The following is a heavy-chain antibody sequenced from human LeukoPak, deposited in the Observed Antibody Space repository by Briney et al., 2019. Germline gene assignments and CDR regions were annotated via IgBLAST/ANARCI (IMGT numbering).Heavy chain of an antibody. J-gene: IGHJ2*01. CDR1: GFTFSSYA. CDR2: IRGSGFST. Sequence: GGSLRLSCAVSGFTFSSYAMSWVRQAPGKGLEWVSAIRGSGFSTHYADSVKGRFTISRDNSKNTLYLQMNSLRGEDTAVYYCAKDVEVAITGHYFDLWGRGTLVTVSS. V-gene: IGHV3-23*01. D-gene: IGHD3-22*01. CDR3: AKDVEVAITGHYFDL.